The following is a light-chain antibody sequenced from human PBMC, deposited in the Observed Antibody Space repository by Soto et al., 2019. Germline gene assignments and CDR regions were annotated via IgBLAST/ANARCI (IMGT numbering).Light chain of an antibody. CDR3: QQANSFPIT. Sequence: DIQMTQSPSSVYASVGDRVIITCRASQVISNWLAWYQQRTGKAPKLLIYATSSLQGGVPSRFTGSASGTDFTLTITSLQPEDVATYYCQQANSFPITVGQGTRLEIK. J-gene: IGKJ5*01. V-gene: IGKV1-12*01. CDR1: QVISNW. CDR2: ATS.